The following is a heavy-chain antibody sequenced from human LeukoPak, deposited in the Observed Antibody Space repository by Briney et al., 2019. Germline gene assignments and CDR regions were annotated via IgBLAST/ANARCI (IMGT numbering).Heavy chain of an antibody. D-gene: IGHD3-3*01. V-gene: IGHV4-38-2*02. Sequence: KSSETLSLTCTVSGYSISSGYYWGWFRQPPGKGLEWIGSIYHIGSTYYNPSLKSRVTIPVDTSKNQFSLTLSSVTAADTAVYYCARVLIDFWSGYFRRFAYWGQGTLVTVSS. CDR1: GYSISSGYY. CDR3: ARVLIDFWSGYFRRFAY. CDR2: IYHIGST. J-gene: IGHJ4*02.